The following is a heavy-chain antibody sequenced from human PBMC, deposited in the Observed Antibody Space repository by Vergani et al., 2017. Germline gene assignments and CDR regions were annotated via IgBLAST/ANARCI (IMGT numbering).Heavy chain of an antibody. V-gene: IGHV4-61*02. Sequence: QVKLQESGPGLLKPSQTLSLTCTVSGESIRSGSHYWSWIRQPAGKGPEWIGHIHTGGSTDLNPSFKSRVSISVDTSKSQFSLKLNSVTAADTAVYYCARGRGLYGSGSYYYYYYYMDVWGKGTTVTVSS. CDR1: GESIRSGSHY. D-gene: IGHD3-10*01. CDR2: IHTGGST. J-gene: IGHJ6*03. CDR3: ARGRGLYGSGSYYYYYYYMDV.